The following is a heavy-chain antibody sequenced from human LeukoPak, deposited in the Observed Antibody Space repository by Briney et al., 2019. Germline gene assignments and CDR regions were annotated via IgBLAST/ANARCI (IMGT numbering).Heavy chain of an antibody. J-gene: IGHJ4*02. V-gene: IGHV3-49*04. Sequence: GGSLRLSCTASGLTFGDYAISWVRQAPEKGLEWVGFIRSKTYDGTTEYAASVKGRFTISRDDSKRIAYLQMNSLKTDDTAVYYCTRVWLQYFDYWGQGTLITVSS. D-gene: IGHD5-24*01. CDR2: IRSKTYDGTT. CDR1: GLTFGDYA. CDR3: TRVWLQYFDY.